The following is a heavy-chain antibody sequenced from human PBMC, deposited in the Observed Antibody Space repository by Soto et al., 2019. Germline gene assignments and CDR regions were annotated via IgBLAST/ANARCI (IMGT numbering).Heavy chain of an antibody. CDR2: ISADNGIT. CDR3: ARRGVHPDF. J-gene: IGHJ4*02. D-gene: IGHD3-10*01. CDR1: VYIFTSYG. Sequence: QVQLVQSGAEVKKPGASVKVSCKASVYIFTSYGITWVRQAPGKGLEWMGWISADNGITNYAQKLQGRVTMTTDTSPRTAYVEVMSLRADDTAVYYCARRGVHPDFWGQGTLVTVSS. V-gene: IGHV1-18*01.